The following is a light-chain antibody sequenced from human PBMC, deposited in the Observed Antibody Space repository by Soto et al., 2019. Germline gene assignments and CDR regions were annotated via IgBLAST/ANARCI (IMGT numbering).Light chain of an antibody. J-gene: IGLJ2*01. Sequence: QSALTQPASVSGSPGQSITISCTGTSSDIGAYNYVSWYQQRPDKAPKLMIYEVTNRPSGVSDRFSGSKSGNTASLTISGLQAEDEADYYCLLYYGAAVVFGGGTKLTVL. V-gene: IGLV2-14*01. CDR2: EVT. CDR1: SSDIGAYNY. CDR3: LLYYGAAVV.